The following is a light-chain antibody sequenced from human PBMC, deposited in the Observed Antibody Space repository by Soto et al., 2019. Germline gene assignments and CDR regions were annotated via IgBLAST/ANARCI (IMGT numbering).Light chain of an antibody. CDR1: QSLLHRDGHIY. J-gene: IGKJ1*01. CDR3: MQTLKFWT. Sequence: VMTQSPLSLSVTPGEPASISCRSSQSLLHRDGHIYLDWYLQKPGQSPQLLIYLTSTRASGVPDRFSGSGSGTEFTLRISSVEAEDVGVYYCMQTLKFWTFGQGTKV. CDR2: LTS. V-gene: IGKV2-28*01.